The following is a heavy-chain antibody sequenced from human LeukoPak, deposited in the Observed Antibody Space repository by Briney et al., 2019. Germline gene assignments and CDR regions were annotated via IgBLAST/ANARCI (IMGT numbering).Heavy chain of an antibody. CDR2: ISGSGGST. V-gene: IGHV3-23*01. D-gene: IGHD3-10*01. Sequence: GGSLRLSCAASGFTFTNYALTWVRQAPGKGLEWVLTISGSGGSTYYADSVKGRFTISRDNSKNTLYLQMNSLRAEDTAVYYCAKYAGSRFGELFNWFDPWGQGTLVTVSS. CDR1: GFTFTNYA. CDR3: AKYAGSRFGELFNWFDP. J-gene: IGHJ5*02.